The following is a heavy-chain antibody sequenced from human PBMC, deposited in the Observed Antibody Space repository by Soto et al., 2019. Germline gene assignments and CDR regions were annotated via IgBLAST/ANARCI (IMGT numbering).Heavy chain of an antibody. J-gene: IGHJ3*02. V-gene: IGHV4-39*01. CDR1: GGSINSSTYY. D-gene: IGHD3-3*01. CDR3: ATLHLSAFQAFDI. Sequence: SETLSLTCTVSGGSINSSTYYWGWIRQPPGKGLEYIGSIYYTGITNYSPSLKSRVTISVDSSKNRFSLKVKSVTAADTAVYYCATLHLSAFQAFDIWGQGTLVTVSS. CDR2: IYYTGIT.